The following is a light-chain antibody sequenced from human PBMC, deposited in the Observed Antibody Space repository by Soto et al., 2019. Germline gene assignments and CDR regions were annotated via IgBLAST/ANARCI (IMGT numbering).Light chain of an antibody. CDR2: KDS. V-gene: IGLV3-25*02. CDR3: QSVETNGPDV. J-gene: IGLJ1*01. Sequence: SYELTQPPSVSVSPGQTARITCSGDALTKQYVYWYQLKPGQAPVMLIYKDSERPSGIPERFSGSSSGTTVTLTISGVQAEDEADYYCQSVETNGPDVFGTGTKLTVL. CDR1: ALTKQY.